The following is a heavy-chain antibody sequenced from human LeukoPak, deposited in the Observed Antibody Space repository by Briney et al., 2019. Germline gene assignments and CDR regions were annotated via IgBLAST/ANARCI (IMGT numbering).Heavy chain of an antibody. CDR3: ASGSGSYRTPYYYIDV. CDR2: IYSGGST. V-gene: IGHV3-53*01. CDR1: GFTVSSNY. J-gene: IGHJ6*03. D-gene: IGHD3-10*01. Sequence: GGSLRLSCVASGFTVSSNYMSWVRQAPGKGLEWVSVIYSGGSTYYADSVKGRFTISRDNSKNTLYLQMNSLRAEDTAVYYCASGSGSYRTPYYYIDVWGTGTTVTVSS.